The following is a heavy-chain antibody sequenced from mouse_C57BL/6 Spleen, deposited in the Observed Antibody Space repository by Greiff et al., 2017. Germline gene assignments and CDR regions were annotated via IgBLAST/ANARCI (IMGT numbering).Heavy chain of an antibody. CDR3: ARYWFAY. V-gene: IGHV1-55*01. J-gene: IGHJ3*01. Sequence: VQLQQPGAELVKPGASVKMSCKASGYTFTSYWITWVKQRPGQGLEWIGDIYPGSGSTNYNEKFKSKATLTVDTASSTAYMQLSSLTAEDSAVYYCARYWFAYWGQGTLVTVSA. CDR2: IYPGSGST. CDR1: GYTFTSYW.